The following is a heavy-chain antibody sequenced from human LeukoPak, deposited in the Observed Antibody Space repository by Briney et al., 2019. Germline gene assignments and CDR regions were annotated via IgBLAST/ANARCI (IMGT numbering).Heavy chain of an antibody. V-gene: IGHV4-4*07. CDR3: ARVLHGDYKYYLDY. D-gene: IGHD4-17*01. J-gene: IGHJ4*02. CDR2: IFSSGST. Sequence: SETLSLTCTVSGGSISGYYWTWIRQPAGKGLEWIGRIFSSGSTNYNPSLKSRVTMSVDTSKNQFSLKVSSVTAADTALYYCARVLHGDYKYYLDYWGQGTLVTVSS. CDR1: GGSISGYY.